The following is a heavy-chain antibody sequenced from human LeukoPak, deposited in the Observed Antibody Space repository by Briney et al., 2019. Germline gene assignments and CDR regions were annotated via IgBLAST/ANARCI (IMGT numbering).Heavy chain of an antibody. CDR3: ARVGYLGPASHCPY. J-gene: IGHJ4*02. CDR1: GYTFTDYY. V-gene: IGHV1-2*02. Sequence: ASVKVSCKASGYTFTDYYIHWMRQAPGQGLEWMGWINPSNGATNFAQEFQDRITMTRDTSIDTAYMELSRLTSDDTALYYCARVGYLGPASHCPYWGQGTLVTVSS. D-gene: IGHD3-16*02. CDR2: INPSNGAT.